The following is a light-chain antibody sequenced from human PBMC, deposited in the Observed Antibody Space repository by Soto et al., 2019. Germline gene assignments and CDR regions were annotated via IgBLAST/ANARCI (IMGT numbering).Light chain of an antibody. CDR3: QPYNEWVLT. J-gene: IGKJ4*01. CDR1: LSISNN. CDR2: SAS. Sequence: VMTQSPATLSVSPGERATLSCRASLSISNNFAWYQQKPGQAPMLLIYSASTRATAIPARFSGSASGIEFTLTVSSLQSEDFAVFYCQPYNEWVLTFSGGTNVET. V-gene: IGKV3-15*01.